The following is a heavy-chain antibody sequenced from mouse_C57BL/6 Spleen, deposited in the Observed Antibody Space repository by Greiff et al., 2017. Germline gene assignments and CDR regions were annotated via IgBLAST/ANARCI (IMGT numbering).Heavy chain of an antibody. D-gene: IGHD1-1*01. CDR3: ARYKINYGAMDY. Sequence: QVQLQQPVTELVKPGASVKLSCKASGYTFTSSWMHWVKQRPGQGLEWIGNINPSNGGTNYNEKFKSKATLTVDKSSSTAYMQLSSLTSEDSADYYCARYKINYGAMDYWGQGTSVTVSS. V-gene: IGHV1-53*01. CDR2: INPSNGGT. CDR1: GYTFTSSW. J-gene: IGHJ4*01.